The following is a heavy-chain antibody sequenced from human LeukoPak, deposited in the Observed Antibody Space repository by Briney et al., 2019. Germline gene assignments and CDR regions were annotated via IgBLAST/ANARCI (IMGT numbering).Heavy chain of an antibody. V-gene: IGHV1-8*01. CDR2: MRPNSGNK. CDR1: GYTFTSYN. Sequence: ASVIVSFKTSGYTFTSYNINWVRQAAGQGLEWMGWMRPNSGNKDYAQKFQGRVTMTRNTSINTAYMELSSLTSEDSAVYYCARGGLLYGSGDDYWGQGTLLTVSS. D-gene: IGHD3-10*01. CDR3: ARGGLLYGSGDDY. J-gene: IGHJ4*02.